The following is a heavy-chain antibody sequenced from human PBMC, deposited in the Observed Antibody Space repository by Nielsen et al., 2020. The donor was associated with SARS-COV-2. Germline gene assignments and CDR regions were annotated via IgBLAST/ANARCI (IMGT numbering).Heavy chain of an antibody. J-gene: IGHJ1*01. CDR3: ARGPRLFAGTSGYFQH. CDR2: ISYEGSNK. CDR1: GFTFSDYY. Sequence: GGSLRLSCAASGFTFSDYYMSWIRQAPGKALEWVAVISYEGSNKYYADSVKGRFTISRDNAKNSMYLQMNSLRVEDTAVYYCARGPRLFAGTSGYFQHWGQGTLVTVSS. D-gene: IGHD3-10*01. V-gene: IGHV3-30*03.